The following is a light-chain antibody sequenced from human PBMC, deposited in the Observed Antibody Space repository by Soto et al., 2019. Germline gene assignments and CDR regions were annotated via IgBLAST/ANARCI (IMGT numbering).Light chain of an antibody. CDR2: RAN. CDR3: ASWDDSLSGVV. J-gene: IGLJ2*01. CDR1: NSNVGSYY. Sequence: QAVVTQPPSASGTPGQRVTISCSGSNSNVGSYYVYWYQQLPGTAPKLLIYRANQRPSGVPDRFSGSKSGTSASLAISGLRSEDEADYYCASWDDSLSGVVFGGGTKVTVL. V-gene: IGLV1-47*01.